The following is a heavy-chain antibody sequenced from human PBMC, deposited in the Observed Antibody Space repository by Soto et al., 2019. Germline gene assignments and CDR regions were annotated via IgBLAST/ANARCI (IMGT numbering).Heavy chain of an antibody. J-gene: IGHJ4*02. V-gene: IGHV4-34*01. CDR1: GGSFSGYY. CDR2: ISHSGST. CDR3: ARGVRSRYFDY. Sequence: NPSETLSLTCAVYGGSFSGYYWSWIRQPPGKGLEWIGEISHSGSTNYNPSLKSRVTISVDTSKNQFSLKLSSVTAADTAVYYCARGVRSRYFDYWGQGTLVTVSS.